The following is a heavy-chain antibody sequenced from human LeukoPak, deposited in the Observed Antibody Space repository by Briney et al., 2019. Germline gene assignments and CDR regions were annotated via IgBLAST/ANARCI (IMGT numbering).Heavy chain of an antibody. D-gene: IGHD2-2*01. J-gene: IGHJ5*02. CDR1: GGTFSSYT. CDR3: ARDIDIVVVPAAMGSWFDP. CDR2: IIPILGIA. Sequence: SVKVSCKASGGTFSSYTISWVRQAPGQGLEWMGRIIPILGIANYAQKFQGRVTITADKSTSTAYTELSSLRSEDTAVYYCARDIDIVVVPAAMGSWFDPWGQGTLVTVSS. V-gene: IGHV1-69*04.